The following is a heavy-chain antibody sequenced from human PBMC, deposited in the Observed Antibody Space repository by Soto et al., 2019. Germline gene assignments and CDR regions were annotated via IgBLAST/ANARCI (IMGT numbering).Heavy chain of an antibody. Sequence: EVQLLEAGGGLVQPGGSLRLSCAASGFSFRNYGMSWVRQAPGKGLEWLSAIIGNGDTAYYADSVRGRFTISRDNSKNTRYLQLNDLGAEDTVIYYCAKDYDYGASLPFDYWGQGTLVTVSS. CDR2: IIGNGDTA. J-gene: IGHJ4*02. V-gene: IGHV3-23*01. D-gene: IGHD4-17*01. CDR3: AKDYDYGASLPFDY. CDR1: GFSFRNYG.